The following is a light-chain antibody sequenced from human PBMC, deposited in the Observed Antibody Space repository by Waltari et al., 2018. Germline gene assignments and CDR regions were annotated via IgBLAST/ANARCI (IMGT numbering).Light chain of an antibody. CDR3: YSYTTSGIYV. J-gene: IGLJ1*01. Sequence: QSALTQPPSVSGSPGQSVTISCAGTNSDVGFSNRVSWYQQSPGTAPKLIVYQVSNRPSGVPDRFSGSKSGSTASLTISGLQAEDEADYYCYSYTTSGIYVFGTGTKVSVL. V-gene: IGLV2-18*02. CDR2: QVS. CDR1: NSDVGFSNR.